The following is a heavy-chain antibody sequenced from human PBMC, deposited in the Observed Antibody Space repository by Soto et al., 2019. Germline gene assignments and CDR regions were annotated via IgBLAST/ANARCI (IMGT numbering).Heavy chain of an antibody. J-gene: IGHJ3*01. V-gene: IGHV4-59*08. Sequence: SETLSLTCTVSGGSFSSDYWSWIRQPPGKGLEWIGYIYYTGSTNYNPSLKSRFTISKDTSKHQFSLKLSSVTAADTAVYYCAKHLGYDTSSRYHHSFDVWGQGTVVTVS. CDR1: GGSFSSDY. D-gene: IGHD3-22*01. CDR3: AKHLGYDTSSRYHHSFDV. CDR2: IYYTGST.